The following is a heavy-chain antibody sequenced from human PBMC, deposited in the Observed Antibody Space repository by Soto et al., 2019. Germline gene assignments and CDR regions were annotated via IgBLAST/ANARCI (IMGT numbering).Heavy chain of an antibody. CDR1: GGSFSGYY. J-gene: IGHJ4*02. V-gene: IGHV4-34*01. CDR3: AGGDYYDSSGLPFDY. D-gene: IGHD3-22*01. CDR2: INHSGST. Sequence: PSETLSLTCAVYGGSFSGYYWSWIRQPPGKGLEWIGEINHSGSTNYNPSLKSRVTISVDTSKNQFSLKLSSVTAADTAVYYCAGGDYYDSSGLPFDYWGQGTLVTVSS.